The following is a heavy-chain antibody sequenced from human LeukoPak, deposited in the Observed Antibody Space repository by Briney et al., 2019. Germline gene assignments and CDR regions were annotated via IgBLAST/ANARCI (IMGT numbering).Heavy chain of an antibody. V-gene: IGHV3-21*01. CDR1: GFTFSSYA. D-gene: IGHD3-16*02. CDR2: ISSSSSYI. Sequence: GGSLRLSCAASGFTFSSYAMSWVRQAPGKGLEWVSSISSSSSYIYYADSVKGRFTISRDNAKNSLYLQMNSLRAEDTAVYYCARVEGHYDYVWGSYRYKDRDFDYWGQGTLVTVSS. J-gene: IGHJ4*02. CDR3: ARVEGHYDYVWGSYRYKDRDFDY.